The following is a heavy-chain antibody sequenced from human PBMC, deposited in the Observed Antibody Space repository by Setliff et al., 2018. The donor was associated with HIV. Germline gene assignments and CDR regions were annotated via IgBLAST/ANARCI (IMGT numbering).Heavy chain of an antibody. CDR1: GFTFNHHA. V-gene: IGHV3-23*03. CDR2: INSAGSGA. Sequence: SGESLRLSCAASGFTFNHHAMAWVRQAPGKGLEWVSIINSAGSGAHFADSVKGRFNISRDNSKKTLYLQMNNLRGEDTALYYCVKERRYNWDPPWGYFDYWGQGALVTVSS. J-gene: IGHJ4*02. CDR3: VKERRYNWDPPWGYFDY. D-gene: IGHD1-20*01.